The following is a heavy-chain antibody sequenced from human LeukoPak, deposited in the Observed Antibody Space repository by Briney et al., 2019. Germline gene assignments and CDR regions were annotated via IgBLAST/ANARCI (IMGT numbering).Heavy chain of an antibody. Sequence: GGSLRLSCAASGFNFSNAWMSWVRQAPGKGLEWVGRIKSKTDGGTTDYVAPVKGRFTISRDDSKNTLYVQMNSLKTEDTAVYYCTTDLWFGEFGLDVWGQGTTVIVSS. J-gene: IGHJ6*02. V-gene: IGHV3-15*01. CDR2: IKSKTDGGTT. D-gene: IGHD3-10*01. CDR3: TTDLWFGEFGLDV. CDR1: GFNFSNAW.